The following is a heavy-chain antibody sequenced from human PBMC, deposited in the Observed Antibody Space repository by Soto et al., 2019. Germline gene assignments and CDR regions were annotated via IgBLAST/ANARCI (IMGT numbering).Heavy chain of an antibody. J-gene: IGHJ6*02. CDR3: ARRGGSSSGYYYYAMDV. V-gene: IGHV3-23*01. D-gene: IGHD6-6*01. CDR1: GFPFSDHA. Sequence: GGSLRLSCAASGFPFSDHAMHWVRQTPGKGLEWVSAITGRGDSTYYADSVKGRFTISRDNSKSTLYLQMMSLRAEDTAVYYCARRGGSSSGYYYYAMDVWGQGTTVTVSS. CDR2: ITGRGDST.